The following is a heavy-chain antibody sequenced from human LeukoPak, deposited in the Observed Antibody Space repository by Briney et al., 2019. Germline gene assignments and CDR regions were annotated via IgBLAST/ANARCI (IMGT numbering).Heavy chain of an antibody. CDR3: AKDIGIAVADNDAFDI. D-gene: IGHD6-19*01. J-gene: IGHJ3*02. CDR2: ISWNSGSI. CDR1: GFSFSDYW. Sequence: PGGSLRLSCAASGFSFSDYWMTWVRQAPGKGLEWVSGISWNSGSIGYADSVKGRFTISRDNAKNSLYLQMNSLRAEDTALYYCAKDIGIAVADNDAFDIWGRGTMVTVSS. V-gene: IGHV3-9*01.